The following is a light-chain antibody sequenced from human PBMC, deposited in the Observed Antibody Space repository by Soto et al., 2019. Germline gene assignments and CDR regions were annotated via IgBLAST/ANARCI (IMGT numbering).Light chain of an antibody. CDR3: QQYYSTPFT. CDR1: QSVLYSSNNKNY. CDR2: WAS. V-gene: IGKV4-1*01. J-gene: IGKJ3*01. Sequence: DIVMTQSPDSLAVSLGERATINCKSSQSVLYSSNNKNYLAWYQQKPGQPPKLLIYWASTRESGVPDRFSGNGSGTDFTLTISSLPAEDVAVYYCQQYYSTPFTFGPGTKVDIK.